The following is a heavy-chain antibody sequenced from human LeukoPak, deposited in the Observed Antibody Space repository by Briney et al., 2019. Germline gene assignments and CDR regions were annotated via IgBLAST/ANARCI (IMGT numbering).Heavy chain of an antibody. CDR2: IYYSGST. V-gene: IGHV4-39*07. D-gene: IGHD1-26*01. CDR3: ASDVGNTSEDY. Sequence: SETLSLTCTVSGGSISRSTYYWGWIRQPPGKGLEWIGSIYYSGSTNYNPSLKSRVTISIDKSKSQFSLKLSSVTAADTAVYYCASDVGNTSEDYWGQGTLVTVSS. CDR1: GGSISRSTYY. J-gene: IGHJ4*02.